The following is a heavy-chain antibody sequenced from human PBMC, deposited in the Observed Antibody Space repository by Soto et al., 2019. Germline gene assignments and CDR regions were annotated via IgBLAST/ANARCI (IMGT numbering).Heavy chain of an antibody. CDR3: ARDWTSPSCVSSSCPRGGWFDP. CDR1: GYTFTSYG. D-gene: IGHD2-15*01. CDR2: INSYNSDT. J-gene: IGHJ5*02. Sequence: GASVKVSCKASGYTFTSYGIGWVRQAPGQGLEWKGWINSYNSDTNYAQKQQGRITVTTDTTTSTDYKEIRSLTSDNTTEKYCARDWTSPSCVSSSCPRGGWFDPWGQGTLVTVSS. V-gene: IGHV1-18*04.